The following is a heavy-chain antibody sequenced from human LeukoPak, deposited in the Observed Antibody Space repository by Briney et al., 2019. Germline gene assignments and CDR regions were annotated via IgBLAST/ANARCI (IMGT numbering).Heavy chain of an antibody. CDR1: GFNFSRYE. Sequence: PGGSLRLSCAASGFNFSRYEMNWVRQAPGKGLEWVSYISTSGGTKYYADSVKGRFTISRDNAKNSLYLQMDSLRAEDTAVYYCARDSYYSSDYWGQGTLVTVSS. V-gene: IGHV3-48*03. CDR2: ISTSGGTK. J-gene: IGHJ4*02. CDR3: ARDSYYSSDY. D-gene: IGHD3-22*01.